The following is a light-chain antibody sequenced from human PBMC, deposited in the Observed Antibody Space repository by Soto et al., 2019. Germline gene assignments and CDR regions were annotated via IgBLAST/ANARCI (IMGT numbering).Light chain of an antibody. CDR2: DAS. J-gene: IGKJ4*01. V-gene: IGKV3-20*01. CDR1: QSVRSNY. Sequence: EIVLKQSPDTLSLSPGERATLSCRASQSVRSNYLAWYQQKPGQAPRFLIYDASSRPTGIPDRFSGSGSGTDFTLTVSRLEPEDFAVYYCQQYGSTPLTFAGGTQVDIK. CDR3: QQYGSTPLT.